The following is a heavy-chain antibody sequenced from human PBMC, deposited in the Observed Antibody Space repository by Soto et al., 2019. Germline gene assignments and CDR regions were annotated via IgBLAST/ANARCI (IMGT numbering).Heavy chain of an antibody. Sequence: EVQLLESGGGLVQPGGSLRLSCAASGFTFSSYAMSWVRQAPGKGLEWVSAISGSGGSTYYADSVKGRFTISRDNSKNKLYLQMNSLRAEDTAVYYCAKDLLVYNWNYGLSGDWFDPWGQGTLVTVSS. CDR3: AKDLLVYNWNYGLSGDWFDP. CDR2: ISGSGGST. D-gene: IGHD1-7*01. J-gene: IGHJ5*02. V-gene: IGHV3-23*01. CDR1: GFTFSSYA.